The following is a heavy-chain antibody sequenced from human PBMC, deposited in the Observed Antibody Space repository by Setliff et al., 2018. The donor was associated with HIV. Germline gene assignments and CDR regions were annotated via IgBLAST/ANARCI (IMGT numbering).Heavy chain of an antibody. CDR2: IIPFVGVT. Sequence: RASVKVSCKTSGGTFGNSAISWVRQAPGQGLEWMGGIIPFVGVTTYAQNFQGRVTITKDESTGTAYMEVSSLRSEDTAIYFCASALYYYYMDVWGKGTAVTVSS. D-gene: IGHD3-10*01. J-gene: IGHJ6*03. V-gene: IGHV1-69*05. CDR3: ASALYYYYMDV. CDR1: GGTFGNSA.